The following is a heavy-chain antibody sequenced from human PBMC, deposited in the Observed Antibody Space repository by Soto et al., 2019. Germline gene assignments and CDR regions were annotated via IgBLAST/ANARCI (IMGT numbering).Heavy chain of an antibody. CDR3: ARGTVVAIDY. J-gene: IGHJ4*02. D-gene: IGHD2-21*01. CDR2: IYHSGST. Sequence: SXTLSLTCAVSGGSISSGGYSWSWIRQPPGKGLEWIGYIYHSGSTYYNPSLKSRVTISVDRSKNQFSLKLSSVTAADTAVYYCARGTVVAIDYWGQGTLVTVSS. V-gene: IGHV4-30-2*01. CDR1: GGSISSGGYS.